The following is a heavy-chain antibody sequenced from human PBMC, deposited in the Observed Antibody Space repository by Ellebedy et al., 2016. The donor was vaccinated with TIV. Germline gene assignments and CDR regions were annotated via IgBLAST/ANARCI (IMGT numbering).Heavy chain of an antibody. CDR2: ISGSGGST. Sequence: PGGSLRLSCAASGFTFSSYDLSWVRQAPGKGLEWVSAISGSGGSTYYGDSVTGRFTISRDNSRNTLYLQMSSLRVEDTAVFYCAKRYCSGGRCPYYFDYWGQGTLVTVSS. CDR1: GFTFSSYD. CDR3: AKRYCSGGRCPYYFDY. J-gene: IGHJ4*02. V-gene: IGHV3-23*01. D-gene: IGHD2-15*01.